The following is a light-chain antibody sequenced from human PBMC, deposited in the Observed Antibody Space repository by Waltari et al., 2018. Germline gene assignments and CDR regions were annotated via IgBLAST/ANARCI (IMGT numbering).Light chain of an antibody. Sequence: DIVMTQSPDSLAVSLCVWATINCKFSQSVLYSSNNKNYLAWYQQKPGQPPKLLISWASTRESGVPDRFSGSGSGTDFTLTISSLQAEDVAVYYCQQYYSTPYTFGQGTKLEIK. CDR2: WAS. V-gene: IGKV4-1*01. CDR3: QQYYSTPYT. CDR1: QSVLYSSNNKNY. J-gene: IGKJ2*01.